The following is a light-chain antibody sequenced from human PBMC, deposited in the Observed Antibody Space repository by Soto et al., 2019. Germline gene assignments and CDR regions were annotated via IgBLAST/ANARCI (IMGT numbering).Light chain of an antibody. V-gene: IGKV4-1*01. CDR3: QKYFTTRPMT. CDR1: QSVLSSSDNKNY. J-gene: IGKJ4*01. Sequence: DIVMTQSADSLAVYLAERATITCKASQSVLSSSDNKNYFACYQQQLGQPPKLLIYWASTRQSVVPDRFSGSGSWTDFTLTISSLQTEDVAVYYCQKYFTTRPMTFGGGTKVYI. CDR2: WAS.